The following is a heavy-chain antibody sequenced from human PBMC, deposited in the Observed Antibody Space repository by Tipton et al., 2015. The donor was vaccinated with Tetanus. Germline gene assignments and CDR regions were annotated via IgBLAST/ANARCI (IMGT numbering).Heavy chain of an antibody. D-gene: IGHD4-17*01. V-gene: IGHV4-61*01. CDR3: ARDERYGDYAY. Sequence: GLVKPSETLSLTCSVSGGSIDSSNYYWAWVRQPPGKGLEWLGYTYYSGSTGYNPSLKSRVTISIDSSKNQFSLKLTSVTAADTAVYYCARDERYGDYAYWGQGALVTVSS. CDR2: TYYSGST. CDR1: GGSIDSSNYY. J-gene: IGHJ4*02.